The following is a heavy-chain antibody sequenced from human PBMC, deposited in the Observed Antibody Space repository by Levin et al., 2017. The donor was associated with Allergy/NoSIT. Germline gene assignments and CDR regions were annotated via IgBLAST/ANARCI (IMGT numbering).Heavy chain of an antibody. V-gene: IGHV3-7*01. CDR1: GFTFSTYW. Sequence: PGGSLRLSCAASGFTFSTYWMSWVRQAPGKGLEWVANIKQDGSEKYYVDSVKGRFTISRDNAKNSLYLQMNSLTAEDTAVYYCARPPPFLGYGDYFDFWGQGILVTVSS. D-gene: IGHD4-17*01. J-gene: IGHJ4*02. CDR2: IKQDGSEK. CDR3: ARPPPFLGYGDYFDF.